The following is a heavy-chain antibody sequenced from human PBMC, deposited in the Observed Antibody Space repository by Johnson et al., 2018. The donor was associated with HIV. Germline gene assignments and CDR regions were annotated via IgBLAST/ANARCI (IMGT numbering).Heavy chain of an antibody. V-gene: IGHV3-20*04. CDR1: GFTFNDYG. CDR3: ARVSRLGDITMLSDAFDI. Sequence: VQLVESGGGVVRPGGSLRLSCAASGFTFNDYGMSWVRQAPGKGLEWVSGINWNGGRTGYADSVKGRFTIPRDNAKNSLYLQMNSLRAEDTALFYCARVSRLGDITMLSDAFDIWGQGTKVIVSS. J-gene: IGHJ3*02. D-gene: IGHD3-10*01. CDR2: INWNGGRT.